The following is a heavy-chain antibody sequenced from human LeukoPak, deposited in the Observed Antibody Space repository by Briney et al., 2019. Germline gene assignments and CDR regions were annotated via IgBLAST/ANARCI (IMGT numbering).Heavy chain of an antibody. J-gene: IGHJ3*02. Sequence: SVKVSCKASGYSFSGYYLHWVRQAPGQGLEWMGGIIPIFGTANYAQKFQGRVTITADESTSTAYMELSSLRSEDTAVYYCARGQGIQPTDAFDIWGQGTMVTVSS. CDR3: ARGQGIQPTDAFDI. CDR1: GYSFSGYY. D-gene: IGHD5-18*01. V-gene: IGHV1-69*13. CDR2: IIPIFGTA.